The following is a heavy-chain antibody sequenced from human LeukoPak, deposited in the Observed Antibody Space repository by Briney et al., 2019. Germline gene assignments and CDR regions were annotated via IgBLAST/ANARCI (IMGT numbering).Heavy chain of an antibody. CDR2: IKQDGSEE. CDR3: AKFFTGEYVRAFDV. Sequence: GGFLRLSCAASGFTFRSYWMTWVRRAPGKGLEGVANIKQDGSEEYYVDSVKGRFTISRDNSKNTLYLQMNSLRAEDTAVYYCAKFFTGEYVRAFDVWGQGTMVTVSS. V-gene: IGHV3-7*01. J-gene: IGHJ3*01. CDR1: GFTFRSYW. D-gene: IGHD3-10*02.